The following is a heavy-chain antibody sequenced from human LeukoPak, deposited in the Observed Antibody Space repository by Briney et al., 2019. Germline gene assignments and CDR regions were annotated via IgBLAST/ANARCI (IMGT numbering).Heavy chain of an antibody. CDR3: ARGHVDTAMVPPDY. J-gene: IGHJ4*02. D-gene: IGHD5-18*01. V-gene: IGHV3-30-3*01. CDR1: GFTSSSYA. Sequence: GRSLRLSCAASGFTSSSYAMHWVRQAPGKGLEWVAVISYDGSNKYYADSVKGRFTISRDNSKNTLYLQMNSLRAEDTAVYYCARGHVDTAMVPPDYWGQGTLVTVSS. CDR2: ISYDGSNK.